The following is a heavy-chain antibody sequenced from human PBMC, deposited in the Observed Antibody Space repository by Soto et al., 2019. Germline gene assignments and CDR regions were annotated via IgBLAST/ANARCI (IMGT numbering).Heavy chain of an antibody. D-gene: IGHD6-13*01. CDR1: GFTFSSYA. CDR2: ISGSGGST. Sequence: GGSLRLSCAASGFTFSSYAMSWVRQAPGKGLEWVSAISGSGGSTYYADSVKGRFTISRDNSKNALYLQMNSLRAEDTAVYYCAKAVSSSWFFFDYWGQGTLVTVSS. CDR3: AKAVSSSWFFFDY. J-gene: IGHJ4*02. V-gene: IGHV3-23*01.